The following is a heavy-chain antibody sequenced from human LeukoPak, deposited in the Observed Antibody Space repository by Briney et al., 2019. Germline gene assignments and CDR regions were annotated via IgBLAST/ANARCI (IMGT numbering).Heavy chain of an antibody. CDR2: ISSSSSYI. CDR1: GFTFSSYS. CDR3: AKDMVRGVIAWWFDP. Sequence: GGSLRLSCAASGFTFSSYSMNWVRQAPGKGLEWVSSISSSSSYIYYADSVKGRFTISRDNAKNSLYLQMNSLRAEDTAVYYCAKDMVRGVIAWWFDPWGQGTLVTVSS. V-gene: IGHV3-21*01. D-gene: IGHD3-10*01. J-gene: IGHJ5*02.